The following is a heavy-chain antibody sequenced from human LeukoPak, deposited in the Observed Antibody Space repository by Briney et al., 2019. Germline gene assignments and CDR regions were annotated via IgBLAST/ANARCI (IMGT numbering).Heavy chain of an antibody. Sequence: PGGSQRLSCAASGFTFSNYAMHWVRQAPGKGLEYVSAISSNGGRTYYSDSVKGRFTISRDNSKNTLDLQMGSLRAEDMAVYYCARLRHIAVGYRYFDYWGQGTLVTVSS. CDR2: ISSNGGRT. CDR1: GFTFSNYA. CDR3: ARLRHIAVGYRYFDY. D-gene: IGHD6-19*01. V-gene: IGHV3-64*02. J-gene: IGHJ4*02.